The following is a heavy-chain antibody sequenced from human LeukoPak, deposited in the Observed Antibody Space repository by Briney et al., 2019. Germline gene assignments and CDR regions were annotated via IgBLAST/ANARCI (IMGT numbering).Heavy chain of an antibody. J-gene: IGHJ3*02. CDR3: ASDVGGSSSSFGQVKEPTQGPSHFDI. CDR1: GGTFSSYA. CDR2: IIPIFGTA. V-gene: IGHV1-69*13. D-gene: IGHD6-6*01. Sequence: EASVKVSCKASGGTFSSYAISWVRQAPGQGLEWMGGIIPIFGTANYAQKFQGRVTITADESTSTAYMELSSLRSEDTAVYYCASDVGGSSSSFGQVKEPTQGPSHFDIWGQGTMVTVSS.